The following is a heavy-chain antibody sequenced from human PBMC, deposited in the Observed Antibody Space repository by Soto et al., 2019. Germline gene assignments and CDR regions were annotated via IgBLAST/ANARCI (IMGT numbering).Heavy chain of an antibody. J-gene: IGHJ5*02. CDR1: GFTFSSYA. CDR3: AKGVGATPNWFDP. V-gene: IGHV3-23*01. D-gene: IGHD1-26*01. CDR2: ISGSGGST. Sequence: EVQLLESGGGLVQPGGSLRLSCAASGFTFSSYAMSWVRQAPGKGLEWVSAISGSGGSTYYADSVKGRFTISRHNSKNPLYLQMTSLRAEDTAVYYCAKGVGATPNWFDPWGQGTLVTVSS.